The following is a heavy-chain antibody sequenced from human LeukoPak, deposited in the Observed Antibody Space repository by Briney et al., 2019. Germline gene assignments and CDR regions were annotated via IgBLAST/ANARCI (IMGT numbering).Heavy chain of an antibody. CDR2: IHGTLGST. Sequence: SETLSLICTVSGGPIRNSYWSWVRHSAGTGMQWIGRIHGTLGSTNHNPSLKGRVVMSLDTSSNQFSLRLTAMSAADTATYYCARIFDRDIWGQGTLVTVSP. CDR1: GGPIRNSY. D-gene: IGHD3-3*01. CDR3: ARIFDRDI. V-gene: IGHV4-4*07. J-gene: IGHJ3*02.